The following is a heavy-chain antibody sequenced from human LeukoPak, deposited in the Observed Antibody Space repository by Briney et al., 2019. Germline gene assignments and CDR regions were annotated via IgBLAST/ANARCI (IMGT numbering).Heavy chain of an antibody. Sequence: LRLSCAASGFTFSSYGMSWVRQAPGKGLEWVGYIYDSGIAFYNPSLKSRVTMSVDTSKNHFFLNLRSVTAADTAVYYCARRGGDMPARGFMDVWGKGTTVTVSS. CDR2: IYDSGIA. D-gene: IGHD3-16*01. CDR3: ARRGGDMPARGFMDV. J-gene: IGHJ6*03. V-gene: IGHV4-30-4*07. CDR1: GFTFSSYG.